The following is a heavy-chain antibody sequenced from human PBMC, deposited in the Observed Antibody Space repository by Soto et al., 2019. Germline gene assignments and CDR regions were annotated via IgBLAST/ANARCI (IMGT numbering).Heavy chain of an antibody. J-gene: IGHJ5*02. CDR1: GFTLSTYW. CDR3: ARTFVDGMAGFGP. D-gene: IGHD2-15*01. CDR2: ISSGGTYT. V-gene: IGHV3-74*01. Sequence: PGGSLRLSCAASGFTLSTYWRHWARQVPGKGLVWVSRISSGGTYTNYADSVKGRFTISRDSARNTLFLQMNYLTGEDTAVYYCARTFVDGMAGFGPWGQGTLVTVSS.